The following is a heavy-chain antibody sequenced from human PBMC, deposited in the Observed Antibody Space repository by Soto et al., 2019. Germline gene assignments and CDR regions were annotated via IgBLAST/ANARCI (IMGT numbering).Heavy chain of an antibody. CDR3: ARDRAYYESSGLYFDY. J-gene: IGHJ4*02. V-gene: IGHV4-59*01. CDR2: IYYSGST. D-gene: IGHD3-22*01. CDR1: GGSISSYY. Sequence: ETLSLTCTVSGGSISSYYWSWIRQPPGKGLEWIGYIYYSGSTNYNPSLKSRVTISVDTSKNQFSLKLSSVTAADTAVYYCARDRAYYESSGLYFDYWGQGTLVTVSS.